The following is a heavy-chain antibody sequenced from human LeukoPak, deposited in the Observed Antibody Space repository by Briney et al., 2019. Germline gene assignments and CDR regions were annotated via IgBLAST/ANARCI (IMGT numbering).Heavy chain of an antibody. CDR1: GASLNDYY. D-gene: IGHD6-13*01. Sequence: SETLSLTCTVSGASLNDYYWSWIRQPPGKRMEWIGYIYYNGSPNYNPSLESRVTISVDTSKNHFSLRLSSVTAADTAIYYCARGVTAADDWGQGTLVTVSS. V-gene: IGHV4-59*01. CDR3: ARGVTAADD. CDR2: IYYNGSP. J-gene: IGHJ4*02.